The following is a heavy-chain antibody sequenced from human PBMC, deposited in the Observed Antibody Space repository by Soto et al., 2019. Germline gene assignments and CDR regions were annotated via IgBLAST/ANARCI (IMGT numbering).Heavy chain of an antibody. V-gene: IGHV3-11*01. CDR2: ISSSGSTI. Sequence: GGSRGLCWAASGFPFSYYYMSWIRQAPGKGLEWVSYISSSGSTIYYADSVKGRFTISRDNAKNSLYLQMNSLRAEDTAVYYCARDREAYYYDSSGYYGDAFDIWGQGTMVTVSS. CDR1: GFPFSYYY. J-gene: IGHJ3*02. CDR3: ARDREAYYYDSSGYYGDAFDI. D-gene: IGHD3-22*01.